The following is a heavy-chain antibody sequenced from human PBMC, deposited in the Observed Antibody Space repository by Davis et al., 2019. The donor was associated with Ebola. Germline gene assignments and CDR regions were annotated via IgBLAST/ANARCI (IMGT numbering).Heavy chain of an antibody. Sequence: GGSLRLSCAASGFTFSSYSMNWVRQAPGQGLEWVSSISSSSSYIYYADSVKGRFTISRDNAKNSLYLQMNSLRAEDTAVYYCARDRGSSGWYVTGDYFDYWGQGTLVTVSS. J-gene: IGHJ4*02. V-gene: IGHV3-21*01. D-gene: IGHD6-19*01. CDR2: ISSSSSYI. CDR1: GFTFSSYS. CDR3: ARDRGSSGWYVTGDYFDY.